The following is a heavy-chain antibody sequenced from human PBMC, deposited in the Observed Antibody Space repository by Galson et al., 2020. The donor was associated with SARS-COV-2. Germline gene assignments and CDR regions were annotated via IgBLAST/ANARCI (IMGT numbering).Heavy chain of an antibody. CDR2: IKGSGADP. CDR1: GFTFSSPA. J-gene: IGHJ5*02. D-gene: IGHD2-15*01. V-gene: IGHV3-23*01. Sequence: GESLKISCAASGFTFSSPAMNWVRLAPGKGLEWVSSIKGSGADPEYADSVKGRFTISRDNSKNTLYLQLDSLRVEDTAIYYCTKCSVAATVWCNWFDPWGQGILVTVSS. CDR3: TKCSVAATVWCNWFDP.